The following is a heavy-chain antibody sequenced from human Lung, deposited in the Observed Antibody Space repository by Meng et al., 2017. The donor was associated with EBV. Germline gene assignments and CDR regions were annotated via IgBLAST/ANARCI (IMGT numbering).Heavy chain of an antibody. CDR3: ARGATSVFDL. CDR2: TYYRSKLYN. J-gene: IGHJ2*01. CDR1: WESVSVSRAA. Sequence: QYGPGRVKLPQTLTLTWFIAWESVSVSRAARTRIRKSPSRGLEWLGRTYYRSKLYNDYAVFVKSRITITLDTSKNQFSLQLNSVTPEDTAVYYCARGATSVFDLWGRGTLVTVSS. V-gene: IGHV6-1*01.